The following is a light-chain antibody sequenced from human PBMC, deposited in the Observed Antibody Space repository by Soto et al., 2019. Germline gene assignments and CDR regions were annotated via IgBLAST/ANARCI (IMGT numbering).Light chain of an antibody. CDR2: GAS. Sequence: EIIMTQPPATLSVSPGERATLSCRASQSVSSNLAWYQQKPGQAPRLLIYGASTRATGIPARFSGSGSGTAFTLTISSLQSEDFAVYYCQQYNNWPPITFGQGTRLEIK. J-gene: IGKJ5*01. CDR3: QQYNNWPPIT. V-gene: IGKV3-15*01. CDR1: QSVSSN.